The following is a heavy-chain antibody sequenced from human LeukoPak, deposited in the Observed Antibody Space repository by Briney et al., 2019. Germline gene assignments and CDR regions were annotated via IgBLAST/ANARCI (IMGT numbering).Heavy chain of an antibody. CDR3: AGVHYYYYYYGMDV. CDR2: ISGSGGST. D-gene: IGHD3-10*01. V-gene: IGHV3-23*01. CDR1: GFTFSSYA. J-gene: IGHJ6*02. Sequence: GGSLRLSCAASGFTFSSYAMSWVRQAPGKGLEWVSAISGSGGSTYYADSVKGRFTISRDNSKNTLYLQMNSLRAEDTAVYYCAGVHYYYYYYGMDVWGQGTTVTVSS.